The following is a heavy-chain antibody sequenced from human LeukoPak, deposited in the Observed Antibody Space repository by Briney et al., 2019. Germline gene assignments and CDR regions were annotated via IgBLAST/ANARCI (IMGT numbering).Heavy chain of an antibody. J-gene: IGHJ6*02. Sequence: GGSLRLSCAASGFTFSSYAMSWVRQAPGKGLEWVSAISGSGGSTYYADSVKGRFTISRDNSKNTLYLQMNSLRAEDTAVYCCAKDGDILWNPYYYCYGMDVWGQGTTVTVSS. CDR3: AKDGDILWNPYYYCYGMDV. V-gene: IGHV3-23*01. D-gene: IGHD3-9*01. CDR1: GFTFSSYA. CDR2: ISGSGGST.